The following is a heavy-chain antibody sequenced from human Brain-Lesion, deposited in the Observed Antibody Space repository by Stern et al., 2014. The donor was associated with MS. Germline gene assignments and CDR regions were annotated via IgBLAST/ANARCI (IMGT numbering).Heavy chain of an antibody. CDR2: IKPFNGNT. CDR1: GNTFTNRY. D-gene: IGHD4-17*01. CDR3: AEGGSYGFVY. V-gene: IGHV1-45*02. Sequence: VQLVESGAEVKKTGSSVKVSCQASGNTFTNRYLHWVRQAPGQALEWMGWIKPFNGNTNYAQNFQDRVTITMDRSMSTAYMDLSSLRSDDTAIYFCAEGGSYGFVYWGQGTLVTVSS. J-gene: IGHJ4*02.